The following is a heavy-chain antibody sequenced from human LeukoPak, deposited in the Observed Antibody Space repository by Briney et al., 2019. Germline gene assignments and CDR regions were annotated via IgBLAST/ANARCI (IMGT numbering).Heavy chain of an antibody. J-gene: IGHJ4*02. CDR1: GYTFTGYY. D-gene: IGHD2-2*01. CDR3: ARDRCSSTSCYSDY. Sequence: ASVKVSCKASGYTFTGYYMHWVRQAPGQGLEWMGWINPNSGGTNYAQKFQGRVTMTRDTSISTAYMELSRLRSDDTAVYYCARDRCSSTSCYSDYWGQGTLVTVSS. CDR2: INPNSGGT. V-gene: IGHV1-2*02.